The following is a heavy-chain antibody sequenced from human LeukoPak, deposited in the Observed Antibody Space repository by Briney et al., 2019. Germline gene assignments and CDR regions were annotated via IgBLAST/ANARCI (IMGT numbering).Heavy chain of an antibody. Sequence: ASVKVSCKVSGYTLTELSMHWVRQAPGKGLEWMGGFDPEGGETIYAQKFQGRVTMTEDTSTDTAYMELSSLRSEDTAVYYCATVELGIAAAGTYNWFDPWGQGTLVTVSS. CDR1: GYTLTELS. J-gene: IGHJ5*02. CDR3: ATVELGIAAAGTYNWFDP. V-gene: IGHV1-24*01. D-gene: IGHD6-13*01. CDR2: FDPEGGET.